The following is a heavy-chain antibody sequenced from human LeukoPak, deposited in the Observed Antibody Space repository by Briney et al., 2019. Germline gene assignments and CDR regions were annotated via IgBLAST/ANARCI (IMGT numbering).Heavy chain of an antibody. V-gene: IGHV1-24*01. J-gene: IGHJ4*02. CDR2: FDPQDRET. D-gene: IGHD6-13*01. CDR1: GYTLTEIA. CDR3: AIIASAGTLDY. Sequence: ASVKVSCKVSGYTLTEIAMHWVRQAPGEGLEWMGGFDPQDRETVYAQKFQGRVTMTEDTSTDTAFMELSGLRSEDTALYYCAIIASAGTLDYWGQGALVTVSS.